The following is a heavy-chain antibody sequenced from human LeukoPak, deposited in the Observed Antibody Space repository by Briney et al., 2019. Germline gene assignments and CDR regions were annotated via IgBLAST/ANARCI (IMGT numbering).Heavy chain of an antibody. CDR2: INPDGSEK. D-gene: IGHD3-16*01. J-gene: IGHJ3*02. CDR3: VRYYDPPVGDAFDI. CDR1: GFRFGSDW. V-gene: IGHV3-7*01. Sequence: GGSLRLSCAASGFRFGSDWMSWARQAPGKGLEWVANINPDGSEKYYVDSVKGRFTISRDNDKNSLYLRLNSLRADDTAVYYCVRYYDPPVGDAFDIWGQGTLVTVSS.